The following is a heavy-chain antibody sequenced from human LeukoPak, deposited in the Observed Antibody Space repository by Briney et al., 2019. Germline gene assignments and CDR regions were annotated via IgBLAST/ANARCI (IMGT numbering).Heavy chain of an antibody. V-gene: IGHV3-21*01. CDR1: RFTFSRYS. D-gene: IGHD1-7*01. CDR3: ARDRLELDHFDY. J-gene: IGHJ4*02. Sequence: VGCLRLSSAASRFTFSRYSMSSGPEAPGKGGEWVSSISSSNSDIYYADSVKGRFTISRDNANNSLYLQMNSLRAEDTAVYYCARDRLELDHFDYWGQGTLVTVSS. CDR2: ISSSNSDI.